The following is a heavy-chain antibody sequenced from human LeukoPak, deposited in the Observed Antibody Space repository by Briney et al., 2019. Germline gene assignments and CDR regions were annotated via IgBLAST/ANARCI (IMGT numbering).Heavy chain of an antibody. D-gene: IGHD1-14*01. CDR2: IYSGGNT. Sequence: PGGSLRLSCAASGFTVSDNYMTWVRQAPGKGLEWVSVIYSGGNTYYADSVEGRFTISRDNSKNTLYLQMNSLRVEDTAVYYCARRNDTFDIWGQGTMVTVSS. V-gene: IGHV3-53*01. J-gene: IGHJ3*02. CDR3: ARRNDTFDI. CDR1: GFTVSDNY.